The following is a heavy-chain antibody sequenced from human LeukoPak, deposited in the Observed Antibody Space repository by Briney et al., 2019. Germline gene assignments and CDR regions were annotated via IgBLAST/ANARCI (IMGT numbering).Heavy chain of an antibody. CDR1: GFTVSGNY. CDR3: ASRYGDYGYGMDV. D-gene: IGHD4-17*01. CDR2: TYSGGST. J-gene: IGHJ6*02. Sequence: GRSLRPSCAASGFTVSGNYMSWVRQASGKGLKWVSFTYSGGSTYYAESVKGRFTVSRHNSKNTLYLQMNSLRGEDTAVYYCASRYGDYGYGMDVWGQGTTVTVSS. V-gene: IGHV3-53*04.